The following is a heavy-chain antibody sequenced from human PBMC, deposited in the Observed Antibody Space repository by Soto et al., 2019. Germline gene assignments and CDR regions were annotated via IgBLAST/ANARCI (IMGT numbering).Heavy chain of an antibody. V-gene: IGHV3-74*01. D-gene: IGHD2-2*01. J-gene: IGHJ6*02. CDR1: GFTFSTYW. CDR3: ARNPNIVLVPAALRSYYYYYGMDV. Sequence: PGGSLRLSCAASGFTFSTYWMHWVRQAPGKGLVWVSRINSDGSITSTRYADSVKGRFTISRDNAKNTLYLQMDSLRAEDTAVYYCARNPNIVLVPAALRSYYYYYGMDVWGQGTTVTVS. CDR2: INSDGSITST.